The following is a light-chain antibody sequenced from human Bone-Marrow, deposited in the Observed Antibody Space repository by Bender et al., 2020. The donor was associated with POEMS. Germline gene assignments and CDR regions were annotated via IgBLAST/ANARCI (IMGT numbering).Light chain of an antibody. J-gene: IGLJ3*02. Sequence: QSALTQPASLSGSPGQSITISCTGTSSDVGSFNLVSWYQQHPGKAPKLMIYEGTERPSGVSNRFSGSKSGNTASLTISGLQSEDEADFYCCSYADNSVWVFGGGTKLTVL. CDR3: CSYADNSVWV. CDR2: EGT. V-gene: IGLV2-23*01. CDR1: SSDVGSFNL.